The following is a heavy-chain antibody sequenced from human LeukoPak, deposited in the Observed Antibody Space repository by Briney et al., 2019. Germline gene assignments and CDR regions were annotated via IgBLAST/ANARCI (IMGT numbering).Heavy chain of an antibody. J-gene: IGHJ4*02. D-gene: IGHD2-21*01. CDR2: IYYSGST. Sequence: SETLSLTCTVSGGSISSTIYYWGCIRQPPGKGLEWIGTIYYSGSTYYNPSLKSRVTISADTSKNQFSLELNSVTAADTAVYYCARHLAGHFGGFYFDDWGQGTLVTVSS. CDR3: ARHLAGHFGGFYFDD. CDR1: GGSISSTIYY. V-gene: IGHV4-39*07.